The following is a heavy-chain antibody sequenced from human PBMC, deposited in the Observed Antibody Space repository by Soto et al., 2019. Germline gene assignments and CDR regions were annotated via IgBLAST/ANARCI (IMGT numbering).Heavy chain of an antibody. CDR1: GFTFSSYG. CDR2: ISYDGSNK. J-gene: IGHJ6*02. V-gene: IGHV3-30*18. CDR3: AKKLGYCSSTSCYTGLWDYYGMDV. D-gene: IGHD2-2*02. Sequence: PGGSLRLSCAASGFTFSSYGIHWVRQAPGKGLEWVAVISYDGSNKYYADSVKGRFTISRDNSKNTLYLQMNSLRAEDTAVYYCAKKLGYCSSTSCYTGLWDYYGMDVWGQGTTVTVSS.